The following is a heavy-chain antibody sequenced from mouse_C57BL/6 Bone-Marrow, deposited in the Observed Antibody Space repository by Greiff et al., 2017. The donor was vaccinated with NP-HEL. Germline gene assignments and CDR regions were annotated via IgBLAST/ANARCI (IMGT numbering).Heavy chain of an antibody. CDR3: TRGKPVVANYYAMDY. J-gene: IGHJ4*01. D-gene: IGHD1-1*01. CDR1: GYTFTDYE. V-gene: IGHV1-15*01. CDR2: IDPETGGT. Sequence: QVQLQQSGAELVRPGASVTLSCKASGYTFTDYEMHWVKQTPVHGLEWIGAIDPETGGTAYNQKFKGKAILTADKSSSTAYMELRSLTSEDSAVYYCTRGKPVVANYYAMDYWGQGTSVTVSS.